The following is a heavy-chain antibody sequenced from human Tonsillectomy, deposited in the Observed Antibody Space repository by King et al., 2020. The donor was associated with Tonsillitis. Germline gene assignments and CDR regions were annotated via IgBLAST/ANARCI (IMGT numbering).Heavy chain of an antibody. J-gene: IGHJ6*02. CDR3: ARDLPAAMMGGTYGMDV. Sequence: VQLVESGGGLVEPGGSLRLSCAASGFSFSTYGMNWVRQAPGKGLEWVSVIGSSSRYIYYADSVMGRFTISRDNAKNSLYLQMNSLRAEDTAVYYCARDLPAAMMGGTYGMDVWGQGTTVTVSS. D-gene: IGHD2-2*01. V-gene: IGHV3-21*01. CDR2: IGSSSRYI. CDR1: GFSFSTYG.